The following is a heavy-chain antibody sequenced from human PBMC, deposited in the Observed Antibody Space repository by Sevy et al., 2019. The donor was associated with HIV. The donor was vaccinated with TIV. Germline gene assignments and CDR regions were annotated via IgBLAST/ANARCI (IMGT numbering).Heavy chain of an antibody. CDR2: ISYDGSNK. J-gene: IGHJ4*02. D-gene: IGHD5-18*01. CDR3: AREQVTAMAVGLDY. V-gene: IGHV3-30-3*01. Sequence: GGSLRLSCAASGFTFSSHAMHWVRQAPGKGLEWVAVISYDGSNKYYADSVKGRFTISRDNSKNTRYLQMNSLRAEDTAVYYCAREQVTAMAVGLDYWGQGTLVTVSS. CDR1: GFTFSSHA.